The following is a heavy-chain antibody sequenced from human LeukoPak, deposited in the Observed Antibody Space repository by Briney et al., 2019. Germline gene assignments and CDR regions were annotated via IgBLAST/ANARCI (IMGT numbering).Heavy chain of an antibody. CDR2: IYHCGTT. CDR3: ARHASSKVVPAAMGPYYFYYMDV. V-gene: IGHV4-38-2*01. D-gene: IGHD2-2*01. CDR1: GYSISSGYH. Sequence: SETLSLTCAVSGYSISSGYHWGWIRQPPGKGLEWIGSIYHCGTTYYNPSLKSRVTISVDTSKNQFSLKLSSVTAADTAVYYCARHASSKVVPAAMGPYYFYYMDVWGKGTTVTVSS. J-gene: IGHJ6*03.